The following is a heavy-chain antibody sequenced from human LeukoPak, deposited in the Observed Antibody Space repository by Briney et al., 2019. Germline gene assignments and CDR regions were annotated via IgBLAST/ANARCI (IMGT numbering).Heavy chain of an antibody. CDR2: INANGGTT. CDR3: ARERATRTYDFYY. CDR1: GFTFSSYA. Sequence: GGSLRLSCAASGFTFSSYAMSWVRQAPGKGLDWVSSINANGGTTYNSDSVKGRFTISRDNSKNTLYLQLNSLRAEDTAVYYCARERATRTYDFYYWGQGTLVTVSS. J-gene: IGHJ4*02. D-gene: IGHD3-3*01. V-gene: IGHV3-23*01.